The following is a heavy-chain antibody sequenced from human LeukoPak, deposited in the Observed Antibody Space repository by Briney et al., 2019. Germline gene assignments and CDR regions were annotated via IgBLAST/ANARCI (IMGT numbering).Heavy chain of an antibody. J-gene: IGHJ4*02. Sequence: GGSLRLSCAASGFTFSSYSMNWGRQAPGKGLVGFSAISSSSSYIYYADSVKGRFTISRDNAKNTLYLQMNSLRAEDTAVYYCARDLFPNSHFWSGYFHDYWGQGTLVTVSS. V-gene: IGHV3-21*01. D-gene: IGHD3-3*02. CDR1: GFTFSSYS. CDR2: ISSSSSYI. CDR3: ARDLFPNSHFWSGYFHDY.